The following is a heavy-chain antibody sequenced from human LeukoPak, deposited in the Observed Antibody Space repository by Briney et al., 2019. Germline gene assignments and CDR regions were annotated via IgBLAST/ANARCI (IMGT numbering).Heavy chain of an antibody. V-gene: IGHV1-46*01. CDR1: GYTFTSYY. Sequence: ASVKVSCKAPGYTFTSYYMHWVRQAPGQGLEWMGIINPSGGSTSYAQKFQGRVTMTRDTSTSTVYMELSSLRSEDTAVYYCARDRGRWLQSKSFDYWGQGTLVTVSS. CDR3: ARDRGRWLQSKSFDY. J-gene: IGHJ4*02. CDR2: INPSGGST. D-gene: IGHD5-24*01.